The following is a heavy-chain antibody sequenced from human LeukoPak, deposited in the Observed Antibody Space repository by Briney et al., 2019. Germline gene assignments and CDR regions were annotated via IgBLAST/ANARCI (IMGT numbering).Heavy chain of an antibody. V-gene: IGHV4-34*01. CDR1: GGSFSGYY. Sequence: PSETLSLTCAVYGGSFSGYYWSWIRQPPGKGLEWIGEINHSGSTNYNPSLKSRVTISVDTSKNQFSLKLSSVTAADTAVYYCARTYYDFWSGPLSYMDVWGKGTTVTVSS. CDR2: INHSGST. CDR3: ARTYYDFWSGPLSYMDV. J-gene: IGHJ6*03. D-gene: IGHD3-3*01.